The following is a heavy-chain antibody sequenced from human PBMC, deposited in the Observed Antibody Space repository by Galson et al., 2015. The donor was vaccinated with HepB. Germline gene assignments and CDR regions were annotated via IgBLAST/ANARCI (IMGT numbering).Heavy chain of an antibody. J-gene: IGHJ3*02. CDR2: IWYDGSNK. CDR1: GFTFSSYG. V-gene: IGHV3-33*08. CDR3: ARDRRLWFGGLGDAFDI. Sequence: SLRLSCAASGFTFSSYGMHWVRQAPGKGLEWVAVIWYDGSNKYYADSVKGRFTISRDNSKNTLYLQMNSLRAEDTAVYYCARDRRLWFGGLGDAFDIWGQGTMVTVSS. D-gene: IGHD3-10*01.